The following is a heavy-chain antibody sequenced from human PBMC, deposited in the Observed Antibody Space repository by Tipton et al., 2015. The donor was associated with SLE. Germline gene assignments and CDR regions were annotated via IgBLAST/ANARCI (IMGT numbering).Heavy chain of an antibody. CDR3: ATTSSIAARPGYNWFDP. Sequence: LRLSCTVSGGSISSHYWSWIRQPPGKGLEWIWYIYYSGSTNYNPSLKSRVTISVDTSKNQFSLKLSSVTAADTAVYYCATTSSIAARPGYNWFDPWGQGTLVTVSS. D-gene: IGHD6-6*01. CDR2: IYYSGST. J-gene: IGHJ5*02. V-gene: IGHV4-59*11. CDR1: GGSISSHY.